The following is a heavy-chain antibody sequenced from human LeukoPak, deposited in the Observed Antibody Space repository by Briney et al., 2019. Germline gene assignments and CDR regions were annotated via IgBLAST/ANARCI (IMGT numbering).Heavy chain of an antibody. CDR1: GGPISSSSYY. V-gene: IGHV4-39*01. J-gene: IGHJ4*02. CDR2: IYYSGST. D-gene: IGHD1-26*01. Sequence: SETLSLTCTVSGGPISSSSYYWGWIRQPPGKGLEWIGSIYYSGSTYYNPSLKSRVTISVDTSKNQFSLKLSSVTAADTAVYYCARPHKVGATSYDYWGKGTLVTVSS. CDR3: ARPHKVGATSYDY.